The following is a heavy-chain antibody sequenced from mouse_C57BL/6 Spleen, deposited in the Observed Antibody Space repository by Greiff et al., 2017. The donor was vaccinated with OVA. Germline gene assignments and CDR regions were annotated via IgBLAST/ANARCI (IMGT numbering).Heavy chain of an antibody. D-gene: IGHD1-1*01. CDR1: GFTFTDYY. CDR2: IRNKANGYTT. CDR3: ARFPYYYGSSYWYFDV. J-gene: IGHJ1*03. V-gene: IGHV7-3*01. Sequence: EVMLVESGGGLVQPGGSLSLSCAASGFTFTDYYVSWVRQPPGKALEWWGFIRNKANGYTTEYSASVKGRFTISRDNSQSILYLQMNALRAEDSATYYCARFPYYYGSSYWYFDVWGTGTTVTVSS.